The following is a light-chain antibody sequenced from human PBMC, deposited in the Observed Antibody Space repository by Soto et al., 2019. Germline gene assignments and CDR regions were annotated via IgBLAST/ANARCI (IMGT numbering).Light chain of an antibody. CDR2: GAS. CDR1: QGISRW. CDR3: QQANTFPLT. J-gene: IGKJ5*01. Sequence: DIQMTQSPSFVSASVGDRVTITCRASQGISRWLAWYQQRPGKAPDLMIYGASILQSGVPSMYSCSESVTDFTLTISSLQPEDFSTYCGQQANTFPLTCGQGTRLEIK. V-gene: IGKV1-12*01.